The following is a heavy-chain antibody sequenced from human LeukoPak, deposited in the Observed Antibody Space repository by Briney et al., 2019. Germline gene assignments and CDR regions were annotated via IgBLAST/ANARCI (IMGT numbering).Heavy chain of an antibody. D-gene: IGHD6-6*01. CDR1: GDSISSYY. CDR3: ARLTRLSTSPDRYYLDY. CDR2: IYTSGGT. V-gene: IGHV4-4*09. J-gene: IGHJ4*02. Sequence: SETLSLTCTVSGDSISSYYWSWIRQPPGKGLEWIGYIYTSGGTNYIPSLKGRVTISIDTSKNQFSLKLNSVTAADSAVYYCARLTRLSTSPDRYYLDYWGQGTLVTVSS.